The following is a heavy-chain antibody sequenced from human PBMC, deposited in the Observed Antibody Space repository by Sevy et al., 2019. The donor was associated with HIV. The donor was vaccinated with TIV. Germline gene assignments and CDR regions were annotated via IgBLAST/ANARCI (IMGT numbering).Heavy chain of an antibody. J-gene: IGHJ6*01. D-gene: IGHD6-19*01. CDR1: GFTFTNYA. V-gene: IGHV3-23*01. CDR2: ISGSGGTT. CDR3: AKVLARGVAVAGTAWGMDV. Sequence: GGSLRLSRAASGFTFTNYAMNWVRQAPGKGLEWVSPISGSGGTTYYADSVQGRFTISRDKSKNTLYLQMNSLRAEDTAVYYCAKVLARGVAVAGTAWGMDVWGPRDHGHRLL.